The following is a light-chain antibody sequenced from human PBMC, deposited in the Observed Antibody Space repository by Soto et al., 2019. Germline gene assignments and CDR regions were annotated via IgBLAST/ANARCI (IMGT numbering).Light chain of an antibody. J-gene: IGKJ1*01. CDR2: GAS. CDR3: LQTYNLPRT. CDR1: LNIGDS. V-gene: IGKV1-39*01. Sequence: DIQSTQSPSSLCSSVVGRVTRTCLASLNIGDSLSWFQQKAGKPPTQLIYGASALQSGVPVRFSGSASGTDFTLTIRNMQREDFATYYCLQTYNLPRTVGQGTKVDIK.